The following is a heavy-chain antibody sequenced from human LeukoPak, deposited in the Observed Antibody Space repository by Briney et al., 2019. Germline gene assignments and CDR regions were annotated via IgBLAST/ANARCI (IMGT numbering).Heavy chain of an antibody. CDR1: GGSISSSSYY. CDR2: IYYSGST. V-gene: IGHV4-39*03. D-gene: IGHD3-22*01. CDR3: DVPYYYDSSDYYPFGY. J-gene: IGHJ4*02. Sequence: SETLSLTCTVSGGSISSSSYYWGWIRQPPGKGLEWIGSIYYSGSTYYNPSLKSRVTISVDTSKNRFSLKLSSVTAADTAVYARDVPYYYDSSDYYPFGYWGQGTLVTVSS.